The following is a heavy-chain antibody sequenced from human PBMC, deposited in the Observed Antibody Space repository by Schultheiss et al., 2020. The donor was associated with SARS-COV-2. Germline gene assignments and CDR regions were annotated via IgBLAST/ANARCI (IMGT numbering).Heavy chain of an antibody. J-gene: IGHJ3*02. Sequence: SETLSLTCSVSAGSISGYYWSWIRQPPGKGLEWIGYISSSGSTNYSPSLKSRVTISVDTSKDQFSLKLSSVTAADTAVYYCARRGDDIVVVPAAHDAFDIWGQGTMVTVSS. D-gene: IGHD2-2*01. CDR3: ARRGDDIVVVPAAHDAFDI. CDR1: AGSISGYY. V-gene: IGHV4-59*08. CDR2: ISSSGST.